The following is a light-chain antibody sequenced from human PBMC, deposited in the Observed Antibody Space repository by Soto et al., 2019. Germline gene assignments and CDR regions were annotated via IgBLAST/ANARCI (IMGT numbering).Light chain of an antibody. V-gene: IGKV1-5*03. CDR2: KAS. J-gene: IGKJ1*01. Sequence: DIQMTQSPSTLSAFVGDRVTITCRASQSFSTYLAWCQQKPGKAPKLLIYKASSLQSGVPSRFSGSGSGTEFTLTISSLQPDDFATYYCQQYNGYTWTFGLGTKVDIK. CDR3: QQYNGYTWT. CDR1: QSFSTY.